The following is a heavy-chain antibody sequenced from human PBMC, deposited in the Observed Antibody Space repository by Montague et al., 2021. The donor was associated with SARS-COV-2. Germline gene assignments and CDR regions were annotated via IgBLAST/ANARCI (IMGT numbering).Heavy chain of an antibody. Sequence: SETLSLTCAVSGDSIMPADCWSWVRQPPGQGLEWIGEIYQRVSTSYNPSLKSRVSMSVDKSKNQVSLELYSVTAGDTALYYCVRAGGIHNRPPVWGQGALVIVSS. D-gene: IGHD4-23*01. CDR2: IYQRVST. V-gene: IGHV4-4*02. CDR1: GDSIMPADC. J-gene: IGHJ4*02. CDR3: VRAGGIHNRPPV.